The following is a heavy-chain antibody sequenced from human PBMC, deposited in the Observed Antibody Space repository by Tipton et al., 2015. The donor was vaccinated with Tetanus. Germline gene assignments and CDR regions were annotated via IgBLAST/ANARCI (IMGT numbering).Heavy chain of an antibody. CDR3: ARAYGSGWNPYYYYYGMDV. CDR1: GGSFSGYY. Sequence: TLSLTCAVYGGSFSGYYWSWIRQPPGKGLEWIGEINHSGSTNYNPSLKSRVTISVDTSKNQFSLKLSSVTAADTAVYYCARAYGSGWNPYYYYYGMDVWGQGTTVTVSS. D-gene: IGHD6-19*01. J-gene: IGHJ6*02. CDR2: INHSGST. V-gene: IGHV4-34*01.